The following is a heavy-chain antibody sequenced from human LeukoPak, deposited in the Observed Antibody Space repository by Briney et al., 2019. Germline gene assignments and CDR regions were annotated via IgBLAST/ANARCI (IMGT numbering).Heavy chain of an antibody. CDR1: GFTCSSYA. D-gene: IGHD3-3*01. CDR3: ARDAYYDFWSGPRHYYYGMDV. V-gene: IGHV3-30-3*01. CDR2: ISYDGSNK. J-gene: IGHJ6*02. Sequence: PGRSLRLSCAASGFTCSSYAMHWVRQAPGRGLEGVAVISYDGSNKYYADSGKGRFTISRDNSKNTLYLQMNSLRAEDTAVYYCARDAYYDFWSGPRHYYYGMDVWGQGTTVTVSS.